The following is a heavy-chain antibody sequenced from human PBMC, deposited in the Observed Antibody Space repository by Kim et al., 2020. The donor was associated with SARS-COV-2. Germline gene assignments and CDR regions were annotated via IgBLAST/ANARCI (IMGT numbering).Heavy chain of an antibody. CDR2: ISSSSSYT. D-gene: IGHD3-10*01. V-gene: IGHV3-11*06. Sequence: GGSLRLSCAASGFTFSDYYMSWIRQAPGKGLEWVSYISSSSSYTNYADSVKGRFTISRDNAKNSLYLQMNSLRAEDTAVYYCARDFYVYYSGVDYGMDVWGQGTTVTVSS. J-gene: IGHJ6*02. CDR1: GFTFSDYY. CDR3: ARDFYVYYSGVDYGMDV.